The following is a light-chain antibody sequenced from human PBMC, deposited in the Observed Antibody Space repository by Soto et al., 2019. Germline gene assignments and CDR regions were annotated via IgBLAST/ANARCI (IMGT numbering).Light chain of an antibody. J-gene: IGKJ5*01. V-gene: IGKV3-20*01. CDR3: QQCGSSST. Sequence: ETGLTQSPATLSLSPGERATLSCRASQTFSNSFLSWFQQIPGQAPRLLIYGASMRATGIPDRFSGSGSGTDFTLTISRLEPEDFAVYYCQQCGSSSTFGQGTRLEI. CDR2: GAS. CDR1: QTFSNSF.